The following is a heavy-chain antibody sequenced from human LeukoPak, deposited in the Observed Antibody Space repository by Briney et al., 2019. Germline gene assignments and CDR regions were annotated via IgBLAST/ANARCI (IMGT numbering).Heavy chain of an antibody. CDR3: AKGSTFYYYDSSGFFGDAFDI. V-gene: IGHV3-74*01. Sequence: GGSLRLSCAASGFTFSSYWMHWVRQAPGKGLVWVSRINSDGSSTSYADSVKGRFTISRDNSNNTLYLQMNSLRAEDTAVYYCAKGSTFYYYDSSGFFGDAFDIWGQGTMVTVSS. J-gene: IGHJ3*02. CDR1: GFTFSSYW. CDR2: INSDGSST. D-gene: IGHD3-22*01.